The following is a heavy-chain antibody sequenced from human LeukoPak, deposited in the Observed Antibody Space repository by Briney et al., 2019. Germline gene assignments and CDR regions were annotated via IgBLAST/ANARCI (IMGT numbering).Heavy chain of an antibody. CDR3: ARVVNYGDYYFDY. D-gene: IGHD4-17*01. V-gene: IGHV1-69*02. J-gene: IGHJ4*02. Sequence: ASVKVSCKASGGTFSSYTISWVRQAPGQGLEWMGRIIPILGIANYAQKFQGRVTITADKSTSTAYMELRSLRSDDTAVYYCARVVNYGDYYFDYWGQGTLVTVSS. CDR2: IIPILGIA. CDR1: GGTFSSYT.